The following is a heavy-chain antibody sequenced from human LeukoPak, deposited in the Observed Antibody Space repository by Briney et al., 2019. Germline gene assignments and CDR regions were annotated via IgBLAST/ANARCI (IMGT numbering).Heavy chain of an antibody. V-gene: IGHV3-23*01. CDR2: ISGSGGST. D-gene: IGHD2-2*01. J-gene: IGHJ6*03. Sequence: GGSLRLSCAASGFTFITYAMSWVRQAPGKGLGWVSAISGSGGSTYYADSVKGRFTISRDNSKNTLYLQMNSLRAEDTAVYYCAKLQYQLLFRVYYYYMDVWGKGTTVIVSS. CDR3: AKLQYQLLFRVYYYYMDV. CDR1: GFTFITYA.